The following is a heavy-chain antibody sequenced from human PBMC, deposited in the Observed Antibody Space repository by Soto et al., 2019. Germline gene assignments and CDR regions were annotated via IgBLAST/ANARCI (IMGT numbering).Heavy chain of an antibody. D-gene: IGHD3-16*01. V-gene: IGHV3-53*01. CDR1: GFTVSNNH. CDR3: AGRLTTAASLDY. J-gene: IGHJ4*02. CDR2: VHGGGST. Sequence: VQLVESGGGLIQPGGSLRLSCAASGFTVSNNHMTWVRQAAGKGLELVSFVHGGGSTSYADSVKGRFTISRDNSKHTLYLQMDSLRAEATAIYYFAGRLTTAASLDYWGRGTLVTVSS.